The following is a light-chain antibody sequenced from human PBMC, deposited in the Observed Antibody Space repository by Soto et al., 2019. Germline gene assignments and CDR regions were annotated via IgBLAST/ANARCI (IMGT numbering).Light chain of an antibody. Sequence: QSVLTQPPSASGTPGQRVTISCSGSNSNIGSNTVTWYQQLPGTAPKLLIYYDNLRPSGVPDRISGSKSGTSASLAISGLQSDDEADYYGAAWYDSLNGLVFGTGTKLTVL. CDR2: YDN. J-gene: IGLJ1*01. CDR1: NSNIGSNT. CDR3: AAWYDSLNGLV. V-gene: IGLV1-44*01.